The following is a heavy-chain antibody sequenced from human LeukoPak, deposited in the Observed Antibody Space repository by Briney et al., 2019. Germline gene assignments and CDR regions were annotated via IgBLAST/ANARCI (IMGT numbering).Heavy chain of an antibody. J-gene: IGHJ4*02. CDR1: GGSISSYY. D-gene: IGHD3-16*02. CDR2: IFYSGST. V-gene: IGHV4-59*12. Sequence: PSETLSLTCTVSGGSISSYYWSWIRQPPGKGLEWIGYIFYSGSTNYNPSLKSRVTISIDTSKNQFSLKLSSVTAADTAVYYCARTGKNYDYVWGSYRHPRGYFDYWGQGTLVTVSS. CDR3: ARTGKNYDYVWGSYRHPRGYFDY.